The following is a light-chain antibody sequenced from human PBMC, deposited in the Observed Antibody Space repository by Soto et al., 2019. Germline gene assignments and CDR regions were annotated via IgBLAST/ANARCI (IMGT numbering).Light chain of an antibody. CDR1: SSDVGGYNY. CDR2: DVT. Sequence: QSSLTQPASVFGSPGQSITICCTGTSSDVGGYNYVSWYQQHPVKAPKLMIYDVTNRPSGVSDRFSGSKSGNTASLTISGLQAEDEADYYCSSYTSSSTPYVFGTGTKVTVL. V-gene: IGLV2-14*01. J-gene: IGLJ1*01. CDR3: SSYTSSSTPYV.